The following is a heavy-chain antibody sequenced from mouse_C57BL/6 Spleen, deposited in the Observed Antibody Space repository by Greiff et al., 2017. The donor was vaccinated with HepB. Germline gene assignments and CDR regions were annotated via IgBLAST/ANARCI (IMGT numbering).Heavy chain of an antibody. Sequence: QVQLQQPGAELVKPGASVKLSCKASGYTFTSYWMHWVKQRPGQGLEWIGMIHPNSGSTNYNEKFKSNATLTVDKSSSTAYMQLSSLTSEDSAVYYCARVIYYYGSSYDYYAMDYWGQGTSVTVSS. D-gene: IGHD1-1*01. J-gene: IGHJ4*01. V-gene: IGHV1-64*01. CDR3: ARVIYYYGSSYDYYAMDY. CDR1: GYTFTSYW. CDR2: IHPNSGST.